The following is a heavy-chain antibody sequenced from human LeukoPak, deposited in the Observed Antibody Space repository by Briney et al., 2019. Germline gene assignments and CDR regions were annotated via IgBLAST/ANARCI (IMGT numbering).Heavy chain of an antibody. V-gene: IGHV3-74*01. CDR1: GFTFSSYW. Sequence: GGSLRLSCAASGFTFSSYWMHWVRQAPGEGLVWVSRINSDGSSTSYADSVKGRFTISRDNAKNTLYLQMNSLRAEDTAVYYCARAFEAYCGGDCVARAFDIWGQGTMVTVSS. D-gene: IGHD2-21*02. CDR3: ARAFEAYCGGDCVARAFDI. J-gene: IGHJ3*02. CDR2: INSDGSST.